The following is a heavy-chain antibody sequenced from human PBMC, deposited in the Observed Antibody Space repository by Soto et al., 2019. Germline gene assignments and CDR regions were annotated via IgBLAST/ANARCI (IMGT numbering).Heavy chain of an antibody. V-gene: IGHV1-8*01. CDR2: MNPNSGNT. CDR1: GYTFTSYD. CDR3: TRERTRGFDP. J-gene: IGHJ5*02. Sequence: QVQLVQSGAEVKKPGASVKVSCKASGYTFTSYDINWVRQATGQGLEWMGWMNPNSGNTAYAQKFLGILTMTRNTSISTSYMELSSLRSEDTAVYYCTRERTRGFDPWGQGTLVTVSS.